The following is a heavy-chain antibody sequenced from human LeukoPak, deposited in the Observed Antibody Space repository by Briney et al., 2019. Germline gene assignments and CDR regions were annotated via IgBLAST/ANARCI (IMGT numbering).Heavy chain of an antibody. Sequence: GGSLRLSCAASGFTFSSYSMNWVRQAPGKGLEWVSSISSSSSYIYYADSVKGRFTISRDNAKNSLYLQMNSLRAEDTAVYYCARAGGDYGNALDIWGQGTMVTVSS. CDR2: ISSSSSYI. CDR3: ARAGGDYGNALDI. J-gene: IGHJ3*02. V-gene: IGHV3-21*01. CDR1: GFTFSSYS. D-gene: IGHD4-17*01.